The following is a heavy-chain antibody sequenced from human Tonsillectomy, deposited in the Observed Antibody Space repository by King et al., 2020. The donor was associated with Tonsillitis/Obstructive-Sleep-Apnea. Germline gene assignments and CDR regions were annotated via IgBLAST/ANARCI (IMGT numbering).Heavy chain of an antibody. D-gene: IGHD6-13*01. V-gene: IGHV1-18*01. Sequence: QLVQSGAEVKKPGASVKVSCKASGYTFISYGISWVRQAPGQGLEWMGWISAYSGNTNYAQKHQGRVTMTTDTSTRTAYMELRSLRSYDTAVYYCASDGGYSSSWYEVYWGQGTLVTVSS. CDR3: ASDGGYSSSWYEVY. J-gene: IGHJ4*02. CDR2: ISAYSGNT. CDR1: GYTFISYG.